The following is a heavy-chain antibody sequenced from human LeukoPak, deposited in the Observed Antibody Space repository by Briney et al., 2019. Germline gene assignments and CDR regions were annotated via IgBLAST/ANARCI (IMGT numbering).Heavy chain of an antibody. CDR1: GGSISTYY. Sequence: PSETLSLTCTVSGGSISTYYWSWIRQPPGKGLEWIGYLYYSGSPNYNPSLKSRVTMSVDTPKNQFSLKLSSVTAADTAVYYCASLVAVSRHWYFDLWGRGTLVTVSS. CDR3: ASLVAVSRHWYFDL. V-gene: IGHV4-59*01. D-gene: IGHD5-12*01. CDR2: LYYSGSP. J-gene: IGHJ2*01.